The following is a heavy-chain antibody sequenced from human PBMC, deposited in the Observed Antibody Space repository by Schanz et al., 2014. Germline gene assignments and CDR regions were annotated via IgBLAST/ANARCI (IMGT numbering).Heavy chain of an antibody. CDR1: GFRFDDYA. D-gene: IGHD6-13*01. V-gene: IGHV3-30*18. Sequence: VQLVESGGGLVQPGRSLRLSCVASGFRFDDYAMHWVRQAPGKGLEWVANIGYDGSDKFHADSVKGRFTISRDNSKNTLYLQMNSLRVEDTAVYYCAKDFVPLVQQLIRSGGAHLDHWGQGTLVTVSS. CDR2: IGYDGSDK. CDR3: AKDFVPLVQQLIRSGGAHLDH. J-gene: IGHJ4*02.